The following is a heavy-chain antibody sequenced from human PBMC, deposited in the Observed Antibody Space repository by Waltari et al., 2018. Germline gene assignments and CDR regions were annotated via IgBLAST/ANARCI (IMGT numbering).Heavy chain of an antibody. Sequence: QVQLQQWGTGLLKPSETLSLTCAVYGGSFSGYYWSWIRQPPGKGLEWIGENNHSGSTNYTPSLKSRVTISVDTSKNQFSLKLSSVTAADTAVYYCARGVRGVHWFDPWGQGTLVTVSS. J-gene: IGHJ5*02. V-gene: IGHV4-34*01. D-gene: IGHD3-10*01. CDR2: NNHSGST. CDR3: ARGVRGVHWFDP. CDR1: GGSFSGYY.